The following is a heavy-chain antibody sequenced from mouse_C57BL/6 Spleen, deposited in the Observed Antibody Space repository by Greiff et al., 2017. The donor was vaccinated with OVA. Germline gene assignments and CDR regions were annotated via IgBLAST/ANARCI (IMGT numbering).Heavy chain of an antibody. V-gene: IGHV5-4*01. CDR3: ARGDFHWYFDV. CDR1: GFTFSSYA. D-gene: IGHD3-3*01. CDR2: ISDGGSYT. Sequence: EVQVVESGGGLVKPGGSLKLSCAASGFTFSSYAMSWVRQTPEKRLEWVATISDGGSYTYYPDNVKGRFTISRDNAKNNLYLQMSHLKSEDTAMYYCARGDFHWYFDVWGTGTTVTVSS. J-gene: IGHJ1*03.